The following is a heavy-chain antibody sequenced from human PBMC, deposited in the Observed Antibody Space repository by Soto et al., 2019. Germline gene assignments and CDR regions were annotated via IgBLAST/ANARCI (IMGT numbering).Heavy chain of an antibody. V-gene: IGHV4-39*01. CDR1: GGSISSSSYY. D-gene: IGHD4-17*01. J-gene: IGHJ6*02. Sequence: PSETLSLTCTVSGGSISSSSYYWGWIRQPPGKGLEWIGSIYYSGSTYYNPSLKSRVTISVDTSKNQFSLKLSSVTAADTAVYYCARPWLTDCDYVDYYYGMDVWGQGTTVTVSS. CDR3: ARPWLTDCDYVDYYYGMDV. CDR2: IYYSGST.